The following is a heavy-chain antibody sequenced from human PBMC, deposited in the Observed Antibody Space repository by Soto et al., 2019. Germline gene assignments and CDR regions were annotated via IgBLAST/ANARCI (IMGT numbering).Heavy chain of an antibody. CDR2: IYYTGST. D-gene: IGHD2-21*02. Sequence: QVQLQESGPGLVKPSQTLSLTCTVSGGSFSSGDYYWSWIRQPPGKGLEWIGYIYYTGSTYYHPSLKSRVPXXVXTXXNQFSLRLSSVTAADTAVYYCARVPAGGNSDYFDSWGQGTLVTVSS. CDR1: GGSFSSGDYY. CDR3: ARVPAGGNSDYFDS. V-gene: IGHV4-30-4*01. J-gene: IGHJ4*02.